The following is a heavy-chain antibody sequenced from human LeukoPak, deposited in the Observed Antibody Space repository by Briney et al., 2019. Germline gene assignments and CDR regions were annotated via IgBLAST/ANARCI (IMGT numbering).Heavy chain of an antibody. D-gene: IGHD3-22*01. CDR1: GGSLFSYY. V-gene: IGHV4-4*08. J-gene: IGHJ2*01. CDR2: IYPNGIT. Sequence: SETLSLTCTVSGGSLFSYYWNWIRQSPGKGLEWIGFIYPNGITSYNPSLMSRGSISIATSRNKSSLRLTSVTAADTAMYYCARRAYYDSSGYHPTAGYFDLWGRGTLVTVSS. CDR3: ARRAYYDSSGYHPTAGYFDL.